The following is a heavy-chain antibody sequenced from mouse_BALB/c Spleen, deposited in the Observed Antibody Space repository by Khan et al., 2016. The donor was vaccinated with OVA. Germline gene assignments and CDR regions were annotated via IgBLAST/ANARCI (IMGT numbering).Heavy chain of an antibody. CDR1: GYTFTTYW. D-gene: IGHD2-12*01. CDR2: IDPSTGYT. CDR3: ARRVLYGICAY. Sequence: QVQLKQSGAELAKPGASVKMSCKASGYTFTTYWMHWVKQRPGQGLEWIGYIDPSTGYTEYTQKFKDKATLTTDKSSSTAYMQLSSLTSEDSSVYYCARRVLYGICAYWGQGTLVTVSA. V-gene: IGHV1-7*01. J-gene: IGHJ3*01.